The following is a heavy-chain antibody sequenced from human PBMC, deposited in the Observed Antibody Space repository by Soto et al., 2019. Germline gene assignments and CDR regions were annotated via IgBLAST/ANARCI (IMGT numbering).Heavy chain of an antibody. J-gene: IGHJ4*02. Sequence: LALGSAVSGDCVRIRGDDLGRISQPPGKGLEWIGSIYYSGSTYNNPSLRSRVSMSIDTSKDQFSLKLKSVTAADTALYFCARQRTSVVTPAYFDVWGPGSLVTVSS. CDR3: ARQRTSVVTPAYFDV. CDR1: GDCVRIRGDD. V-gene: IGHV4-39*01. CDR2: IYYSGST. D-gene: IGHD2-21*02.